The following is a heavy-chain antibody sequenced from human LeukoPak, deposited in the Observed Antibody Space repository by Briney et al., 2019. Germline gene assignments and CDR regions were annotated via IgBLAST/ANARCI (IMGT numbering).Heavy chain of an antibody. V-gene: IGHV1-24*01. CDR3: ATSNLHFDWLSAFYY. D-gene: IGHD3-9*01. CDR2: FDPEDGET. CDR1: GYILTELS. J-gene: IGHJ4*02. Sequence: ASVKVSCKVSGYILTELSMHWVRQAPGKGLEWMGGFDPEDGETIYAQKFQGRVTMTEDTSTDTAYMELSSLRSEDTAVYYCATSNLHFDWLSAFYYWGQGTLVTVSS.